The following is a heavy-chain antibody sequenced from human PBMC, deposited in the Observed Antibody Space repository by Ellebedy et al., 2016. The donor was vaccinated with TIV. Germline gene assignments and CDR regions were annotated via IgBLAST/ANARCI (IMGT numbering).Heavy chain of an antibody. CDR3: ARRHLDSYYYYMDV. CDR1: GGSISSSDYY. V-gene: IGHV4-39*01. J-gene: IGHJ6*03. Sequence: GSLRLSXTVSGGSISSSDYYWGWIRQPPGKGLEWIGSVFYSGSTYYNPSLKSRVTMSVDTSKNQFSLQLTSVTAADTAVYYCARRHLDSYYYYMDVWGKGTTVTVSS. CDR2: VFYSGST.